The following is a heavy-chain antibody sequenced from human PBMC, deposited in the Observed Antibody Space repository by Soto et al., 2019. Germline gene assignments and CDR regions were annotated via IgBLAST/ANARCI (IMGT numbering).Heavy chain of an antibody. J-gene: IGHJ6*02. CDR1: GFTFSSYW. D-gene: IGHD1-1*01. CDR2: IKQDGSEK. V-gene: IGHV3-7*05. Sequence: PGGSLRLSCAASGFTFSSYWMSWVRQAPGKGLEWVANIKQDGSEKYYVDSVKGRFTISRDNAKNSLYLQMNSLRAEDTAVYYCARMGGELERPGYYYGMDVWGQGTTVTVSS. CDR3: ARMGGELERPGYYYGMDV.